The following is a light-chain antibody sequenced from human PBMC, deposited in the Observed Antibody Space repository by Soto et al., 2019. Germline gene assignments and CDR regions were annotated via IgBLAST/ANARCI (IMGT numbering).Light chain of an antibody. CDR2: RAS. CDR3: LQYHNLWA. CDR1: QNIYSN. V-gene: IGKV3-15*01. J-gene: IGKJ4*02. Sequence: IVMTQSPATLSVSPGERATISCRASQNIYSNIAWYQQRPGQAPRLLIYRASTRAPGVPARFSGSGSGTEFTLTISSLQSEDFAVYSCLQYHNLWAFGRGTQVEIK.